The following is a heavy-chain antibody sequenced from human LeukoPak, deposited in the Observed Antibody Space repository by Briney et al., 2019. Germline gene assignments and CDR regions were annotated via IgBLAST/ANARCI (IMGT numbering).Heavy chain of an antibody. Sequence: PSETLSLTCAVYGGSFSGYYWSWIRQPPGKGLEWIGEINHSGSTNYNPSLKSRVTISVDTSKNQFSLKLSSVTAADTAVYYCARGLRKRTYYYDSSGYYRLDYWGQGTLVTVSS. CDR1: GGSFSGYY. V-gene: IGHV4-34*01. D-gene: IGHD3-22*01. CDR3: ARGLRKRTYYYDSSGYYRLDY. CDR2: INHSGST. J-gene: IGHJ4*02.